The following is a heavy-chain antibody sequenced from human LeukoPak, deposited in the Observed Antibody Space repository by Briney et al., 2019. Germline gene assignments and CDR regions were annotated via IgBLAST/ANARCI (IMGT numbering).Heavy chain of an antibody. CDR3: ARESKYYYDSSGYY. J-gene: IGHJ4*02. V-gene: IGHV3-30*03. CDR2: ISDDGSNK. D-gene: IGHD3-22*01. CDR1: GFTFSNSD. Sequence: GGSLRLSCAASGFTFSNSDMHWVRQAPGKGLEWVALISDDGSNKYYADSVKGRFTISRDNSKNTLYLQMNSLRAEDTAVYYCARESKYYYDSSGYYWGQGTLVTVSS.